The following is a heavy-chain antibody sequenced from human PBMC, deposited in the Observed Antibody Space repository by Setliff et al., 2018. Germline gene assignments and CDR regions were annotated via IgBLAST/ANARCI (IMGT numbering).Heavy chain of an antibody. CDR3: ARDWSKEVSDY. V-gene: IGHV1-3*01. CDR2: INAGNGNT. CDR1: GYNFSTYA. Sequence: ASVKVSCKTSGYNFSTYAIHWVRQAPGQRLEWMGWINAGNGNTKYSQRFQGRVTIIRDTSASTDYMELSSLRSEDTAVYYCARDWSKEVSDYWGQGTLVTVSS. J-gene: IGHJ4*02.